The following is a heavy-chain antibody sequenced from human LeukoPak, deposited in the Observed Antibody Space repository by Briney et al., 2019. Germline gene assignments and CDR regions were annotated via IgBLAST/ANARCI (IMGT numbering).Heavy chain of an antibody. CDR3: ARTRGPIYCTNGVCYTLYFFDS. V-gene: IGHV1-69*13. CDR2: IIPICGTA. D-gene: IGHD2-8*01. CDR1: GGPFSSYA. J-gene: IGHJ4*02. Sequence: SVQASSKASGGPFSSYAISWVRPAPGQGLEWMGGIIPICGTANYNQNFQGRVTITADESKNPAYMGLSSLRSEDTAVYYCARTRGPIYCTNGVCYTLYFFDSWGRGTLATVS.